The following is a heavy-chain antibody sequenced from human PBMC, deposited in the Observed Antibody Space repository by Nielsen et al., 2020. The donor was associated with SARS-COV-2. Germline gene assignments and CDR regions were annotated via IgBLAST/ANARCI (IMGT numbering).Heavy chain of an antibody. CDR2: ISGSGGST. Sequence: GESLKISCAASGFTFSSYAMSWVRQAPGKGLEWVSAISGSGGSTYYADSVKGRFTISRGNSKNTLYLQMNSLRAEDTAVYYCAKDQDYSCWGQGTLVTVSS. D-gene: IGHD1-26*01. CDR3: AKDQDYSC. J-gene: IGHJ4*02. CDR1: GFTFSSYA. V-gene: IGHV3-23*01.